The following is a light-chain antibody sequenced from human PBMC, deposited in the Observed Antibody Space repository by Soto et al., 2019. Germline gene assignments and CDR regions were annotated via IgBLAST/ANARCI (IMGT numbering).Light chain of an antibody. CDR3: QQYNGWLWT. CDR2: GAS. Sequence: EIVITQSPSTLSVSPGEGATLSCRASQSVSSKLAWYQQKPGQAPRLLIYGASTRATGIPARFSGSGPGTEFTLIISSLQSEDSAVYYCQQYNGWLWTFGQGTKVDIK. J-gene: IGKJ1*01. V-gene: IGKV3-15*01. CDR1: QSVSSK.